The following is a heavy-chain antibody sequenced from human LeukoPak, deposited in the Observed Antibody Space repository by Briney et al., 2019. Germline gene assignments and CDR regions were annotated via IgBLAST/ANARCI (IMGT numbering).Heavy chain of an antibody. V-gene: IGHV7-4-1*02. CDR3: AGAYCGGDCSPNWFDP. J-gene: IGHJ5*02. Sequence: GASVTVSCTASGYTFTSYAMNWVRQAPGQGLEWMGWINTNTGNPTYAQGFTGRFVFSLDTSVSTAYLQISSLKAEDTAVYYCAGAYCGGDCSPNWFDPWGQGTLVTVSS. CDR1: GYTFTSYA. CDR2: INTNTGNP. D-gene: IGHD2-21*02.